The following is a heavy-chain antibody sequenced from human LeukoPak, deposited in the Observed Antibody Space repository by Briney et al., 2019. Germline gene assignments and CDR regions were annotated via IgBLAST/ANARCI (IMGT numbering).Heavy chain of an antibody. Sequence: GGSLRLSCAASGFTFSDYYMNWVRQAPGKGLEWVSSISSSSTIYYADSVKGRFTISRDNSKNTLYLQMNSLRAEDTAVYYCARERDIVVVPALDYWGQGTLVTVSS. CDR1: GFTFSDYY. D-gene: IGHD2-2*01. J-gene: IGHJ4*02. V-gene: IGHV3-69-1*01. CDR2: ISSSSTI. CDR3: ARERDIVVVPALDY.